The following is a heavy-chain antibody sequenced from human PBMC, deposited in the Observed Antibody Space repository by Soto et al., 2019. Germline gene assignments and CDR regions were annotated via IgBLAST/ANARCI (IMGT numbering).Heavy chain of an antibody. CDR1: GGSFSGYY. J-gene: IGHJ4*02. CDR2: INHSGST. V-gene: IGHV4-34*01. D-gene: IGHD3-10*02. CDR3: ACSFRGRGKAYFDE. Sequence: SETLSLTCAVYGGSFSGYYWTWIRQPPGTGLEWIGEINHSGSTNYNPSLKSRVTISVDTSKNQFSLKLSSVTAADTAVYYCACSFRGRGKAYFDEWGQGNLVPVSS.